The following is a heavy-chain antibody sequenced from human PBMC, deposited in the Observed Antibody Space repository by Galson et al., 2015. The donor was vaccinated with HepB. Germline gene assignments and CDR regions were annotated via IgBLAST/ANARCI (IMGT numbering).Heavy chain of an antibody. CDR1: GFTFSSYG. D-gene: IGHD2-2*01. J-gene: IGHJ5*02. Sequence: SLRLSCAASGFTFSSYGMHWVRQAPGKGLEWVAVIWYDGSNKYYADSVKGRFTISRDNSKNTLYLQMNSLRAEDTAVYYCARDSHRYCSSTSCFGFDPWGQGTLVTVSS. V-gene: IGHV3-33*01. CDR3: ARDSHRYCSSTSCFGFDP. CDR2: IWYDGSNK.